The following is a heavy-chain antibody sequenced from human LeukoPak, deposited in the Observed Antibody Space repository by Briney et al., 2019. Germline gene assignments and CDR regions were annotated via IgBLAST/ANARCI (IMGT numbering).Heavy chain of an antibody. V-gene: IGHV1-8*03. CDR1: GYTFTGYY. D-gene: IGHD6-19*01. CDR3: ARVLRGRQWLAPGWGY. J-gene: IGHJ4*02. Sequence: ASVKVSCKASGYTFTGYYMHWVRQATGQGLEWMGWMNPNSGNTGYAQKFQGRVTITRNTSISTAYMELSSLRSEDTAVYYCARVLRGRQWLAPGWGYWGQGTLVTVSS. CDR2: MNPNSGNT.